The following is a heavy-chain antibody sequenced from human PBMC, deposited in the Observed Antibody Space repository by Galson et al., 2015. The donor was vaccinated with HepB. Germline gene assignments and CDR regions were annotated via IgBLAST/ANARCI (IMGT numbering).Heavy chain of an antibody. CDR1: GDSVSSNSAA. CDR2: TYYRSKWYN. Sequence: CAISGDSVSSNSAAWNWLRQSPSRGLEWLGRTYYRSKWYNDYAVSVKSRITINPDTSKNQFSLQLNSVTPEDTAVYYCARGLGSSWYGGAFDIWGQGRMVTVSP. CDR3: ARGLGSSWYGGAFDI. J-gene: IGHJ3*02. V-gene: IGHV6-1*01. D-gene: IGHD6-13*01.